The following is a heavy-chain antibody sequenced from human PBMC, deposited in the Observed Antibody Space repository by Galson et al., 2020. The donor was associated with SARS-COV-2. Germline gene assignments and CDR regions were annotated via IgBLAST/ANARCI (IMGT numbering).Heavy chain of an antibody. CDR1: GYTFSTYG. D-gene: IGHD6-13*01. CDR3: ARDQSSWYFDN. J-gene: IGHJ4*02. Sequence: ASVKVSCKASGYTFSTYGISWLRQAPGQGPEWMGWISGYNGITQYAQKFRGRATVTADTTTSTVYMELRSLESDDTAIYYCARDQSSWYFDNWGQGTQVTVSS. CDR2: ISGYNGIT. V-gene: IGHV1-18*01.